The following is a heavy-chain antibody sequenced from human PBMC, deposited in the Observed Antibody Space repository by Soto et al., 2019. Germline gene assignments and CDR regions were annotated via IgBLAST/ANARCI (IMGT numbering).Heavy chain of an antibody. D-gene: IGHD5-18*01. CDR3: VHGTLGSYGHVYFDY. V-gene: IGHV2-5*02. CDR2: IYWDDDK. CDR1: GSSVSSNGAR. J-gene: IGHJ4*02. Sequence: SGPTLVNPTQTLTLTCSLSGSSVSSNGARVGWIRQPPGKALEWLALIYWDDDKKYNPSLKSRLTITKDTSENQVVLTLTDVDPADTATYYCVHGTLGSYGHVYFDYWGQGTLVTVSS.